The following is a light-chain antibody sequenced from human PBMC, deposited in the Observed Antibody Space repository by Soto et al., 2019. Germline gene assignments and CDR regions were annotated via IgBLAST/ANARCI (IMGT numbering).Light chain of an antibody. V-gene: IGLV2-14*03. J-gene: IGLJ1*01. CDR2: DVT. CDR3: CSFTSRDTYV. CDR1: DSDVGGYKY. Sequence: QSALTQPASVSGSPGQSITISCTGTDSDVGGYKYVSWYQQHPGKAPKLMIFDVTRRPSGVSSRFSGSKSGNTASLTISGLQAEDEADYYCCSFTSRDTYVFGTGTKLTVL.